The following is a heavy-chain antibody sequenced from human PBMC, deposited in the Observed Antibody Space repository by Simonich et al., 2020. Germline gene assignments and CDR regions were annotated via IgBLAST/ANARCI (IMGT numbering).Heavy chain of an antibody. CDR3: ARARGDSSSWYFDY. CDR1: GFTFSSYS. J-gene: IGHJ4*02. D-gene: IGHD6-13*01. CDR2: ISSSSSYI. V-gene: IGHV3-21*01. Sequence: EVQLVESGGGLVKPGGSLRLSCAASGFTFSSYSMNWVRQAPGKGRELVSYISSSSSYIYDADSVKGRFTISRDNAKNSLYLQMNSLRAEDTAVYYCARARGDSSSWYFDYWGQGTLVTVSS.